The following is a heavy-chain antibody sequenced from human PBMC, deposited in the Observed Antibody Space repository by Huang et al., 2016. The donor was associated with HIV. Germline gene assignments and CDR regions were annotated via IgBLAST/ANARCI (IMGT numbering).Heavy chain of an antibody. CDR2: ITGRGISS. J-gene: IGHJ4*02. V-gene: IGHV3-23*01. Sequence: EVQLLESGGGLVQPGGSLRLSCAASGFTFSSYAMSWVRQAPGKGLEGVSSITGRGISSYYADAGKGRFTISRDNSKNTLYLQMNSLRAEDTAIYYCAKADSGAAAGSLVDYWGQGTLVTVSS. D-gene: IGHD6-13*01. CDR3: AKADSGAAAGSLVDY. CDR1: GFTFSSYA.